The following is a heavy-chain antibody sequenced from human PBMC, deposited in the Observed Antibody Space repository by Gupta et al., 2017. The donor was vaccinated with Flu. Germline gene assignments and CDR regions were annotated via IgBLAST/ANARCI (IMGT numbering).Heavy chain of an antibody. V-gene: IGHV4-31*02. CDR2: VYYSGDT. CDR3: ARDLLKIRGETVPPRRFDP. D-gene: IGHD3-10*01. Sequence: GGSIISGECFWTWIRQRPGKGLEWIGHVYYSGDTYYNPSLKSRVVISLDRSNNQFSLTLTSVTAADTAVYFCARDLLKIRGETVPPRRFDPW. CDR1: GGSIISGECF. J-gene: IGHJ5*02.